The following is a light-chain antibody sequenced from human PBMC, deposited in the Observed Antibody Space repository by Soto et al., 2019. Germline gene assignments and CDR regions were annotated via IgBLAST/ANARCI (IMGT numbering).Light chain of an antibody. CDR2: DVS. CDR3: NSYSSSTTLYL. J-gene: IGLJ1*01. Sequence: QSALTQPASVSGSPGQSITISCTGTSTDVGGFNYVSWSQQHPGKAPKLMISDVSHRPPGVYIRFAGSKSGNTASLTISGFQPEDEADYYCNSYSSSTTLYLFGTGTKLTVL. V-gene: IGLV2-14*03. CDR1: STDVGGFNY.